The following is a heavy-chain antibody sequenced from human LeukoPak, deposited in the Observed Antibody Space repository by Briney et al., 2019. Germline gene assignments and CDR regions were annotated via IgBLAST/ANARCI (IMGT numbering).Heavy chain of an antibody. CDR3: SRERGWFDP. J-gene: IGHJ5*02. V-gene: IGHV4-59*01. CDR1: GGSISSYY. CDR2: IYYSGST. Sequence: RASETLSLTCTVSGGSISSYYWSWIRQPPGKGLEWMGYIYYSGSTNYNPSLKSRVTISVDTSKNQFSLKLSSVTAADTAVYYCSRERGWFDPWGQGTLVTVSS.